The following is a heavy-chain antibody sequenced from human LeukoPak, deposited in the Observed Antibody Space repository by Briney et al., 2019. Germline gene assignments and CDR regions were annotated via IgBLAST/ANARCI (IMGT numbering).Heavy chain of an antibody. CDR3: PREFPFCGADCFSGVFDI. J-gene: IGHJ3*02. Sequence: ASVTVSCKASGYTFSSYGINWVRQAPGQGLEWMGWISVINNANTRYAQSFQGRLTMTTDTSTTTAYMELRSLGSDDTAVYYCPREFPFCGADCFSGVFDIWGQGTMVTVS. CDR1: GYTFSSYG. CDR2: ISVINNANT. D-gene: IGHD2-21*02. V-gene: IGHV1-18*01.